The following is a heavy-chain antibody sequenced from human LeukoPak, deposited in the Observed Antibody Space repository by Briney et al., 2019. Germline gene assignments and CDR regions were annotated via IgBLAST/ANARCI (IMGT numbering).Heavy chain of an antibody. J-gene: IGHJ4*02. Sequence: PGGALRLLCAAFGFTGSSYYKNWVRQAPGEELELVSVMYTGGGRYYAASVRGRFTISRDTSKSMVFLQMNSLRVEDTAVYYCARGIDYWGRGTLVTVSS. CDR1: GFTGSSYY. V-gene: IGHV3-53*01. CDR3: ARGIDY. CDR2: MYTGGGR.